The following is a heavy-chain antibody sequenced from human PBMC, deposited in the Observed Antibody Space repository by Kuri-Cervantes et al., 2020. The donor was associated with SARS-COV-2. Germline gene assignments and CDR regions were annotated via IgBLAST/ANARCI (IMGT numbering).Heavy chain of an antibody. J-gene: IGHJ6*03. D-gene: IGHD1-26*01. CDR1: GGSINSASYF. CDR2: IYTSGRT. CDR3: ASVSRLGGAAKQYYYYYMDV. V-gene: IGHV4-61*02. Sequence: SETLSLTCTVSGGSINSASYFWNWIQQPAGKGLEWIGRIYTSGRTNYNPSLKSRVTMSVDTSKNQFSLKLTSVTAADTAVYYCASVSRLGGAAKQYYYYYMDVWGKGTTVTVSS.